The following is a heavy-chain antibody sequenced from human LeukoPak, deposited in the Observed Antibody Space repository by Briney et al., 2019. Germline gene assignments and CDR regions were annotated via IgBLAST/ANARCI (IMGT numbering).Heavy chain of an antibody. CDR1: GGSFSGYY. CDR3: ARRGGMVRDPNWFDP. CDR2: INHSGST. D-gene: IGHD3-10*01. V-gene: IGHV4-34*01. Sequence: PSETLSLTCAVYGGSFSGYYWSWIRQPPGKGLEWIGEINHSGSTNYNPSLKSRVTISVDTSKNQFSLKLSSVTAAGTAVYYCARRGGMVRDPNWFDPWGQGTLVTVSS. J-gene: IGHJ5*02.